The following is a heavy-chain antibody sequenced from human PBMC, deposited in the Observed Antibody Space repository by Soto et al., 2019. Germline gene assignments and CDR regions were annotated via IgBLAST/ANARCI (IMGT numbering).Heavy chain of an antibody. D-gene: IGHD6-13*01. Sequence: SETLSLTCTVSGGSISSYYWSWIRQPPGKGLEWIGYIYYSGSTNYNPSLKSRVTISVDTSKNQFSLKLSSVTAADTAVYYCARARSWYAFDIWGQGTMVTVSS. CDR3: ARARSWYAFDI. J-gene: IGHJ3*02. CDR2: IYYSGST. V-gene: IGHV4-59*01. CDR1: GGSISSYY.